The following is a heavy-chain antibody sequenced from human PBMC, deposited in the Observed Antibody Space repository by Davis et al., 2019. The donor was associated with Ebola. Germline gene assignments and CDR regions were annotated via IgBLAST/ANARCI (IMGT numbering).Heavy chain of an antibody. J-gene: IGHJ4*02. Sequence: GESLKISCAASGFTFSGSAMHSVRQASGKGLEWVGRIRSKANSYATAYAASVKGRFTISRDDSKNTAYLQMNSLKTEDTAVYYCTSTVATFDYWGQGTLVTVSS. CDR1: GFTFSGSA. V-gene: IGHV3-73*01. D-gene: IGHD4-11*01. CDR3: TSTVATFDY. CDR2: IRSKANSYAT.